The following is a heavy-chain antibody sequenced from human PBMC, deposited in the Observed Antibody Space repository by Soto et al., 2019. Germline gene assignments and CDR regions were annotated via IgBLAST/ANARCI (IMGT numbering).Heavy chain of an antibody. J-gene: IGHJ4*02. V-gene: IGHV3-23*01. CDR2: ISASGGST. Sequence: EVQLLESGGGLVQPGGSLRLSCAASGFTFSNYGLSWVRQAPGKGLEWVSAISASGGSTYYANSVKGRFTISRDNSKNTLYLQMNSLSAEDTAVYCCATHPDGYWGQGAQVPLSS. CDR3: ATHPDGY. CDR1: GFTFSNYG.